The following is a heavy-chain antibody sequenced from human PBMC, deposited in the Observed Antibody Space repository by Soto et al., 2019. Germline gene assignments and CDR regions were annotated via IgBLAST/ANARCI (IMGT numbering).Heavy chain of an antibody. CDR1: GYTFSTYV. V-gene: IGHV1-18*01. CDR3: ARVVPGAEAWFGP. J-gene: IGHJ5*02. D-gene: IGHD2-2*01. Sequence: QVQLVQSGGEVKRPGASVKVSCKTSGYTFSTYVITWVRQAPGQPLEWLGWISLYSDGTNYAQKFQGRVSMTTDTSTTTAYMELRSMRSDDTAVYYCARVVPGAEAWFGPWGQGTLVTVSS. CDR2: ISLYSDGT.